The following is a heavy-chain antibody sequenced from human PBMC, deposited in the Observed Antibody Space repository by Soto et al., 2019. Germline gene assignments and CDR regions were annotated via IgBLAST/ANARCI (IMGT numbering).Heavy chain of an antibody. CDR1: GFTFSSYA. CDR2: ISYDGSNK. Sequence: QVQVVESGGGVVQPGRSLRLSCAASGFTFSSYAIHWVRQAPGKGLEWVAVISYDGSNKYYADSVKGRFTISRDNSKNTLYLQMNSLRVEDTAVYYFAREGRLGSEFEYWGQGTLVTVSS. V-gene: IGHV3-30-3*01. J-gene: IGHJ4*02. CDR3: AREGRLGSEFEY. D-gene: IGHD6-25*01.